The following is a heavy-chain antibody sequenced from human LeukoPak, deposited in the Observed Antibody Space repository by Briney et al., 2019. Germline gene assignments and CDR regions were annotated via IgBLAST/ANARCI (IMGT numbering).Heavy chain of an antibody. J-gene: IGHJ5*02. CDR1: GYTFTSYG. CDR3: ARYADGGWRANWFEP. Sequence: ASVKVSCKASGYTFTSYGISWVRHAPGQGLEWMGWIIAYNGNTNYAQNLQVRVTMTTDTSTSREYMELRSMRCEDTAVYYCARYADGGWRANWFEPCGQGTLVTVSS. CDR2: IIAYNGNT. D-gene: IGHD6-19*01. V-gene: IGHV1-18*01.